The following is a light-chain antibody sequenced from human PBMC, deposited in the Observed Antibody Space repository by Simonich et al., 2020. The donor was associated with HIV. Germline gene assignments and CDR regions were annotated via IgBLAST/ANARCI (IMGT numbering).Light chain of an antibody. V-gene: IGLV6-57*03. CDR3: QSYDSSNQV. Sequence: NFMLTQPHSVSESPGKTVTISCTRSSGSIATNYVQWYQQRPGSAPTTVIYEDNQRPSGVPDRFSGSIDSSSNSASLTLSGLKTEEEADYYCQSYDSSNQVFGGGTKLTVL. CDR2: EDN. CDR1: SGSIATNY. J-gene: IGLJ3*02.